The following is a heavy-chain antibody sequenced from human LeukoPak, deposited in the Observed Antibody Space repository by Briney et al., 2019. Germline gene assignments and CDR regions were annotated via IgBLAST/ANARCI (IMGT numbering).Heavy chain of an antibody. V-gene: IGHV4-31*03. Sequence: SETLSLTCTVSGGSISSGGYYWSWIRQHPGKDLEWIGYIYYSGSTYYNPSLKSRVTISVDTSKNQFSLKLSSVTAADTAVYYCARVTYSSSWYPFDYWGQGTLVTVSS. CDR1: GGSISSGGYY. CDR3: ARVTYSSSWYPFDY. J-gene: IGHJ4*02. D-gene: IGHD6-13*01. CDR2: IYYSGST.